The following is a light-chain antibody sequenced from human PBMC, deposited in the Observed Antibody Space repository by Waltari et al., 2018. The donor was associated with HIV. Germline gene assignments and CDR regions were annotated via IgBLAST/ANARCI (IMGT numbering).Light chain of an antibody. CDR1: QDIKKF. CDR3: QQYFSIPNT. V-gene: IGKV1-33*01. Sequence: DIQMTQSPSSLSASVGDRVTITCQASQDIKKFLNWFQQKPGRAPNLLIYDASSLDAGVPSRFAGSGSGTDFTLTISSLQAEDVAVYYCQQYFSIPNTFGQGTKLEIK. CDR2: DAS. J-gene: IGKJ2*01.